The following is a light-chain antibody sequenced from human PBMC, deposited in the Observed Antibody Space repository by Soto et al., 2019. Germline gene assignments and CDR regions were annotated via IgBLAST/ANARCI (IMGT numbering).Light chain of an antibody. CDR3: QHYNSYSEA. J-gene: IGKJ1*01. CDR1: QTISSL. Sequence: DIQMTQSPSTLTGSVGDRVTITCRASQTISSLFAWYQQKPGKAPKLLIYKASTLKSGVPSRFRGSGSGTESTLTISSLQPDDFEAYYCQHYNSYSEAFGQGTKVDIK. V-gene: IGKV1-5*03. CDR2: KAS.